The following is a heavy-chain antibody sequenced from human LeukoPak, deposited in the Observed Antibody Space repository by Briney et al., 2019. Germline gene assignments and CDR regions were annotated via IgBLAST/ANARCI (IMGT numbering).Heavy chain of an antibody. D-gene: IGHD6-13*01. J-gene: IGHJ4*02. V-gene: IGHV4-30-2*01. CDR1: GGSINSGGYY. CDR2: IYHSGST. CDR3: ARVLVAALDY. Sequence: IPSETLSLTCTVSGGSINSGGYYWSWIRQPPGKGLEWIGYIYHSGSTYYNPSLKSRVTISVDRSKNQFSLKLSSVTAADTAVYYCARVLVAALDYWGQGTLVTVSS.